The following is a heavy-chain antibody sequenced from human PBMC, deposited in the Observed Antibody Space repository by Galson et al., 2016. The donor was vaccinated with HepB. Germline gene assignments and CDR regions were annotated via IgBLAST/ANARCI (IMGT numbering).Heavy chain of an antibody. CDR2: INYNGDT. CDR3: ARDLGFSGQLDF. D-gene: IGHD6-19*01. V-gene: IGHV4-31*02. J-gene: IGHJ4*02. Sequence: LEWIGYINYNGDTYYNPSLKSRLDISRDTSKNQFSLSLKSVTAADTAVDYCARDLGFSGQLDFWGQGALVTVSS.